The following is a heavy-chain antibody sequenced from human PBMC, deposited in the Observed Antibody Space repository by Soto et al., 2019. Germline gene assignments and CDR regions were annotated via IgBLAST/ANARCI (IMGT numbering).Heavy chain of an antibody. D-gene: IGHD2-15*01. Sequence: QVPLVQSGAELKKPGSSVKVSCEASGDTSTIYTITWVRQAPGQGLTWLGRIVPLLGITNYARNFQDRLTITADPPKGTAYMELSSLRFEDTALYYCATEKYVAGRVCVYDWGQGTQVTVSS. CDR1: GDTSTIYT. J-gene: IGHJ4*02. CDR2: IVPLLGIT. V-gene: IGHV1-69*08. CDR3: ATEKYVAGRVCVYD.